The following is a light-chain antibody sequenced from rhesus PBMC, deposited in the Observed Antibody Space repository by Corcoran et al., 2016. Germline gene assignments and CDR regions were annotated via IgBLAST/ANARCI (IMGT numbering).Light chain of an antibody. J-gene: IGKJ4*01. CDR3: MQALRPPLT. CDR1: QSLLDSEDGNTY. V-gene: IGKV2-104*02. Sequence: DIVMTQTPLSLPVTPGEPASISCRSSQSLLDSEDGNTYLDWYLQKPGQSPQLLFYEVSNRASGVPDRFSGSGSDTDVTLKISRVEADDVGVYYSMQALRPPLTVGGGTKVEIK. CDR2: EVS.